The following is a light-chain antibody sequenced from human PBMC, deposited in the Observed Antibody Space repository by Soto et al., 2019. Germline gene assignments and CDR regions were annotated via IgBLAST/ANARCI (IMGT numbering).Light chain of an antibody. CDR3: QQSYSAPS. CDR2: AAS. J-gene: IGKJ4*01. Sequence: DIQMTQSPSSLSASVGDRVTITCRASQNTNIYLNWYQQKPGKAPKLLISAASHLQSGVPSSFSGSGSGTDFTLTISSLQPEDFATYYSQQSYSAPSFGGGTKVEIK. V-gene: IGKV1-39*01. CDR1: QNTNIY.